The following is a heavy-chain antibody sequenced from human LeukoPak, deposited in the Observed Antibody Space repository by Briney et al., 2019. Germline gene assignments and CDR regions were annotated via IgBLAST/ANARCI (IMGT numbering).Heavy chain of an antibody. CDR1: GYTFTTYA. Sequence: TSVKVSCKASGYTFTTYAISWVRQAPGQGLEWMGWISVYNGNTNYAQKLQGRVTMTTDTSTSTAYMELRSLRSDDTALYYCARGSWFDFWGQGTLVTVSS. CDR3: ARGSWFDF. CDR2: ISVYNGNT. D-gene: IGHD2-15*01. V-gene: IGHV1-18*01. J-gene: IGHJ4*02.